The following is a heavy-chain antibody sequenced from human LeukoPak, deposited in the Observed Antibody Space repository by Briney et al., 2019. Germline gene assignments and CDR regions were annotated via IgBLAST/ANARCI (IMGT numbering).Heavy chain of an antibody. CDR3: AKAPVTTCRGAYCYPFDY. D-gene: IGHD2-21*01. CDR2: ISISGGST. CDR1: GFTFSNYA. V-gene: IGHV3-23*01. Sequence: GGSLRLSCAASGFTFSNYAMNWVRQAPGKGLEWVSGISISGGSTFYADPVKGRFTISRDSSKNTLFLQMNRLRPEDAAVYYCAKAPVTTCRGAYCYPFDYWGQGTLVTVSS. J-gene: IGHJ4*02.